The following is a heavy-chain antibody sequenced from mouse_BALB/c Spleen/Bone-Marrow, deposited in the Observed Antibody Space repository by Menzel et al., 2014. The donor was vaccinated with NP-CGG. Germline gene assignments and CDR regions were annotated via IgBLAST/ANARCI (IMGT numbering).Heavy chain of an antibody. CDR3: ARDSYYYGSSLWYFDV. CDR1: GFSLTSYG. J-gene: IGHJ1*01. D-gene: IGHD1-1*01. V-gene: IGHV2-9*02. CDR2: IGTGEST. Sequence: VQLVESGPGLVAPSQSLSITCTVSGFSLTSYGVHWVRQPPGKGLELLGIIGTGESTNYNSALMSRLSISKDNSKSQVFLKMNSLQTDDTAMYYCARDSYYYGSSLWYFDVWGAGTTVTVSS.